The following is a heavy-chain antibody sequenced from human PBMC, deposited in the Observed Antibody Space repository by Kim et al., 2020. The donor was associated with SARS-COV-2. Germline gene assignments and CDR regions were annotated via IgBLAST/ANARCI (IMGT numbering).Heavy chain of an antibody. J-gene: IGHJ4*02. CDR3: AKVGYCSSTSCLDTAMVS. V-gene: IGHV3-23*01. CDR2: ISGSGGST. Sequence: GGSLRLSCAAYGFTFSSYAMSWVRQAPGKGLEWVSAISGSGGSTYYADSVKGRFTISRDNSKNTLYLQMNSLRAEDTAVYYCAKVGYCSSTSCLDTAMVSWGQGTLVTVSS. CDR1: GFTFSSYA. D-gene: IGHD2-2*03.